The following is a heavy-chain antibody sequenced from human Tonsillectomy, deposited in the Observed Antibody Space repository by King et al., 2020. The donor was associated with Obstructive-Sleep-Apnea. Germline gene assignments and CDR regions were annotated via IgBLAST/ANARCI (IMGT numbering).Heavy chain of an antibody. J-gene: IGHJ4*02. CDR3: ARDIVVIPATMSVEVRYFDY. Sequence: QLQESGPGLVKPSETLSLTCTVSGGSINSYYLSWIRQPAGKGLEWIGRIYTSGSTNYNPSLKSRVTMSVDTSQNQFSLKLSSVTAADTAIYYCARDIVVIPATMSVEVRYFDYWGQGTLVTVSS. CDR2: IYTSGST. V-gene: IGHV4-4*07. D-gene: IGHD2-2*01. CDR1: GGSINSYY.